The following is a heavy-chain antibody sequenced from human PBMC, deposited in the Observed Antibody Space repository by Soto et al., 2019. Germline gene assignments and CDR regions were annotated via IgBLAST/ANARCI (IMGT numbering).Heavy chain of an antibody. CDR1: GGTFSSYA. CDR3: ARSYSGSYFRFDY. D-gene: IGHD1-26*01. Sequence: SVKVSCKASGGTFSSYAISWVRQAPGQGLEWMGGIIPIFGTANYAQKFQGRVTITADESTSTAYMELSSLRSEDTAVYYCARSYSGSYFRFDYWGQGTLVTVSS. J-gene: IGHJ4*02. V-gene: IGHV1-69*13. CDR2: IIPIFGTA.